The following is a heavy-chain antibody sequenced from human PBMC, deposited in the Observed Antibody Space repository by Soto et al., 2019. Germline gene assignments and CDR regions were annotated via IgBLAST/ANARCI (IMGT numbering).Heavy chain of an antibody. D-gene: IGHD3-22*01. CDR2: IYHSGST. Sequence: TSETMSLTCAVSGGSISSGGHSWSWIRQPPGKGLEWIGYIYHSGSTYYNPSLKSRVTISVDRSKNQFSLKLSSVTAADTAVYYCARASYYYDSSGYFDWFDPWGQGTLVTVSS. J-gene: IGHJ5*02. CDR1: GGSISSGGHS. CDR3: ARASYYYDSSGYFDWFDP. V-gene: IGHV4-30-2*01.